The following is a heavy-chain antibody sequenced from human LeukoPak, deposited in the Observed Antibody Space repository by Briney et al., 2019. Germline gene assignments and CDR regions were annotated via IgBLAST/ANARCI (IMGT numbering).Heavy chain of an antibody. CDR1: GGSISSYY. CDR2: IYTSGST. Sequence: PSETLSLTCTASGGSISSYYWSWIRQPAGKGLEWIGRIYTSGSTNYNPSLKSRVTMSVDTSKNQFSLKLSSVTAADTAVYYCARAGDILTGYYLNDYWGQGTLVTVSS. V-gene: IGHV4-4*07. D-gene: IGHD3-9*01. CDR3: ARAGDILTGYYLNDY. J-gene: IGHJ4*02.